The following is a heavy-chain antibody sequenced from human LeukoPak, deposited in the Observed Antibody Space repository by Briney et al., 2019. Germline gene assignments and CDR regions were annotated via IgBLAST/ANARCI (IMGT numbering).Heavy chain of an antibody. J-gene: IGHJ4*02. CDR2: IWYDGTNK. D-gene: IGHD3-16*01. CDR3: ARDPFGY. V-gene: IGHV3-33*01. CDR1: GFTFSRHG. Sequence: PGGSLRLSCAASGFTFSRHGMHWVRQAPGKGLEWLALIWYDGTNKYYADSVKGRFTISRDNSKNTVYLQMNSLRAEDTAVYYCARDPFGYWGQGTLVTVSS.